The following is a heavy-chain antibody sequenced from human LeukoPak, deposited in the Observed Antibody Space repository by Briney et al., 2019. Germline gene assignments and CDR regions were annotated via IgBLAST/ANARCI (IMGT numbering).Heavy chain of an antibody. CDR3: AIQSVDIVATEDY. V-gene: IGHV4-34*01. Sequence: SETLSLTCAVYGGSFSGYYWSWIRQPPGKGLEWIGEINHSGSTNYNPSLKSRVTISVDTSKNQFSLRLSSVTAADTAVYYCAIQSVDIVATEDYWGQGTLVTVSS. CDR2: INHSGST. CDR1: GGSFSGYY. J-gene: IGHJ4*02. D-gene: IGHD5-12*01.